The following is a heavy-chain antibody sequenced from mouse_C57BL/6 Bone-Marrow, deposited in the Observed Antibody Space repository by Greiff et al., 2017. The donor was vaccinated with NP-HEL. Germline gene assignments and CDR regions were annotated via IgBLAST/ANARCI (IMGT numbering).Heavy chain of an antibody. CDR3: ARYRPITTVVAPMDY. V-gene: IGHV1-81*01. Sequence: QVQLKQSGAELARPGASVKLSCKASGYTFTSYGISWVKQRTGQGLEWIGEIYPRSGNTYYNEKFKGKATLTADKSSSTAYMELRSLTSEDSAVYFCARYRPITTVVAPMDYWGQGTSVTVSS. CDR1: GYTFTSYG. D-gene: IGHD1-1*01. J-gene: IGHJ4*01. CDR2: IYPRSGNT.